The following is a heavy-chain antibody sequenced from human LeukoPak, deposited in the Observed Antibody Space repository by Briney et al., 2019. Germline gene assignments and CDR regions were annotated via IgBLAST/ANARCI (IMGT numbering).Heavy chain of an antibody. D-gene: IGHD5-12*01. V-gene: IGHV3-7*04. J-gene: IGHJ4*02. Sequence: GGSLILSCTVSGFTLSRYWMTWVPQAPGKGREWVANIKEDGSAKYYLDSMKGRFTISRDNAKNSLYLQINSLRAEDTAVYYCARDSPGYGGKSYWGQGTLVTVSS. CDR3: ARDSPGYGGKSY. CDR2: IKEDGSAK. CDR1: GFTLSRYW.